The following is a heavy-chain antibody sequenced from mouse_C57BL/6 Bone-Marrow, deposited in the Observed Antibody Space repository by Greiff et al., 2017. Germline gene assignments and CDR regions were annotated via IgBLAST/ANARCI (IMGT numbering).Heavy chain of an antibody. CDR2: LSDGGSYT. J-gene: IGHJ3*01. D-gene: IGHD1-1*02. CDR3: TREHWYWFAY. CDR1: GFTFSSYA. Sequence: EVKLVESGGGLVKPGGSLKLSCEASGFTFSSYAMYWVRQTPEKRLEWVATLSDGGSYTHYPDHVKGRFPISRDNAKNNLYLQMSHLKSEDTAIYYGTREHWYWFAYWGKGTLVTVSA. V-gene: IGHV5-4*01.